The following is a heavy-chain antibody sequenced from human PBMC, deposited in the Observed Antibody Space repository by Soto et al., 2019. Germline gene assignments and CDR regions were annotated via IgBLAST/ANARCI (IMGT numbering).Heavy chain of an antibody. CDR3: VKDRVVRLRYFVWSLSTDFDY. V-gene: IGHV3-30*18. CDR2: ISYAGSNK. J-gene: IGHJ4*01. CDR1: GFTFSSYG. D-gene: IGHD3-9*01. Sequence: QVQLVESGGGVVQPGRSLRLSCAASGFTFSSYGMHWVRQAPGKVLEWVAVISYAGSNKYYADSVKGRFTISRDSSKNTLYRQMNSLRAEYTAMYYCVKDRVVRLRYFVWSLSTDFDYWGPGTLVTGSS.